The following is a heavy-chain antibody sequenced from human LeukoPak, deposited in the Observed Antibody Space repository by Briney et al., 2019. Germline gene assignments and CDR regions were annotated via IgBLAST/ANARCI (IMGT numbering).Heavy chain of an antibody. D-gene: IGHD2-2*01. V-gene: IGHV4-34*01. J-gene: IGHJ5*02. Sequence: SETLSLTCAVYGGSFSGYYWSWIRQPPGKGLEWIGEINHSGSTNYNPSLKSRVTISVDTSKNQFSLKLSSVTAADTAVYYCARETSTLKVDPWGQGTLVTVSS. CDR1: GGSFSGYY. CDR3: ARETSTLKVDP. CDR2: INHSGST.